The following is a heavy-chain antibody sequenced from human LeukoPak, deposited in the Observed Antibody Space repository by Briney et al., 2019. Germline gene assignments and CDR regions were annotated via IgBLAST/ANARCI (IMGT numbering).Heavy chain of an antibody. D-gene: IGHD6-13*01. J-gene: IGHJ4*02. CDR3: ARGDQGSSWVVY. Sequence: GRSLRLSCAASGFTFSSYGMHWVRQAPGKGLVWVSRINTDGSSTTYADSVKGRFTISRDNAENTLYLQMSSLRAEDTAVYYCARGDQGSSWVVYWGQGTLVTVSS. CDR2: INTDGSST. CDR1: GFTFSSYG. V-gene: IGHV3-74*01.